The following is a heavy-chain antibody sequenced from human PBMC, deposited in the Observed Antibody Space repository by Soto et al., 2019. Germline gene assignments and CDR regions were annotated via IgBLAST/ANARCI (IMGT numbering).Heavy chain of an antibody. CDR3: ARLRSTTLGGGDAFDT. CDR2: INSDGSST. CDR1: RFTFSTYW. Sequence: EVQLVESGGGLVQPGGSLRLSCAASRFTFSTYWMHWVRQVAGKGLVWVSRINSDGSSTTYADSVKGRFTISRDNAKNTLYLQMNRMRAEDTAVYYCARLRSTTLGGGDAFDTWGQGTMVTVSS. J-gene: IGHJ3*02. V-gene: IGHV3-74*03. D-gene: IGHD4-17*01.